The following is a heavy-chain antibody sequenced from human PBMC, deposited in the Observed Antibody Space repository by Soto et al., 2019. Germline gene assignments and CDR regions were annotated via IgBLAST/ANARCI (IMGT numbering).Heavy chain of an antibody. CDR3: ARAIARDGSSWYRGGYDS. J-gene: IGHJ4*02. CDR1: GYTYTAYY. Sequence: QVRLLQSGAEVKESGASVKVSCEASGYTYTAYYIHWVRQAPGQGLELMGWINPDTGGTDYAQKFQGWVTMTRDTSITTAFMELASLKIDDTAVYYCARAIARDGSSWYRGGYDSWGQGTLVTVSS. V-gene: IGHV1-2*04. D-gene: IGHD6-13*01. CDR2: INPDTGGT.